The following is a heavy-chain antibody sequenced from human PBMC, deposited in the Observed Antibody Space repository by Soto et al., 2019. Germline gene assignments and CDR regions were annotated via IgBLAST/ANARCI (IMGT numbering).Heavy chain of an antibody. D-gene: IGHD3-22*01. Sequence: GESLKISCMGSGYKVSTWHNFTRYWIAWVRQMPGEGLEWMGIIYPGDSDTRYSPSFQGQVTISADKSINSVYLQWSSLKASDSAMYYCARLTLAHDSSGYHIFDYWGLGTLVTVSS. CDR3: ARLTLAHDSSGYHIFDY. V-gene: IGHV5-51*01. J-gene: IGHJ4*02. CDR2: IYPGDSDT. CDR1: GYKVSTWHNFTRYW.